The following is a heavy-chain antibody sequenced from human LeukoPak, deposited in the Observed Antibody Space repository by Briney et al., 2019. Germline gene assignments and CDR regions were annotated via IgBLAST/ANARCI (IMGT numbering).Heavy chain of an antibody. CDR2: IKTDGRST. CDR1: GFTFSSYW. V-gene: IGHV3-74*01. CDR3: TRESSGSYYFDY. D-gene: IGHD1-26*01. J-gene: IGHJ4*02. Sequence: GGSLRLSCAASGFTFSSYWMHWVRQAPGKGLVWVSRIKTDGRSTSYADSVKGRFTISRDNAKNTLYLQRNSLRAEDTAVYYCTRESSGSYYFDYWGQGTLVTVSS.